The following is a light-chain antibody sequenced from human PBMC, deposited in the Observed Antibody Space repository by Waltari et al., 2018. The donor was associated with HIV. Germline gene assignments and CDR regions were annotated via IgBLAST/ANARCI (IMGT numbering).Light chain of an antibody. V-gene: IGKV4-1*01. Sequence: DVVVTQSPDSLAVSVGERATLHCKSSRNPSYSFNNKSYLAWYQQKAGQRHKLLNYWASTRESGVPDRCSGGGSGTDFTLTISSLQAEDVAVYYCQQYYSVPYTFGQGTKLEIK. CDR2: WAS. J-gene: IGKJ2*01. CDR3: QQYYSVPYT. CDR1: RNPSYSFNNKSY.